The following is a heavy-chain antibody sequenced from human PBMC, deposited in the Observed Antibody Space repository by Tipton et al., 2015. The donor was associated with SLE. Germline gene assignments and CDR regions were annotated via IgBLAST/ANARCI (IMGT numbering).Heavy chain of an antibody. CDR2: IYYSGST. D-gene: IGHD2-2*01. CDR1: GDSISSSPYY. V-gene: IGHV4-39*07. J-gene: IGHJ3*02. CDR3: AREDIVVVPAAAGWAFDI. Sequence: GLVKPSETLSLFCTVSGDSISSSPYYWGWIRQPPGKGLEWIGSIYYSGSTYYNPSLKSRVTISVDTSKNQFSLKLSSVTAADTAVYYCAREDIVVVPAAAGWAFDIWGQGTMVTVSS.